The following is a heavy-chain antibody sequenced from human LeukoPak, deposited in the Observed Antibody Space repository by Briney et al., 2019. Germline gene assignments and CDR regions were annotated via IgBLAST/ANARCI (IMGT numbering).Heavy chain of an antibody. CDR2: LKSDVSSR. D-gene: IGHD1-26*01. Sequence: GGSLRPSCAASGFTFSSCWMHWVRHAPGEGLVWVSRLKSDVSSRSYADSVKGRFTISRDNAKNTLYLQMNSLRAEDTAVYYCARGGSYPFDYWGQGTLVTVSS. CDR3: ARGGSYPFDY. CDR1: GFTFSSCW. J-gene: IGHJ4*02. V-gene: IGHV3-74*01.